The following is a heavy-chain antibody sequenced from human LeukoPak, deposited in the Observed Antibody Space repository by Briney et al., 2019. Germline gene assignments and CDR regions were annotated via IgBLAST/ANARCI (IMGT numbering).Heavy chain of an antibody. CDR2: ISRSGGTT. V-gene: IGHV3-23*01. Sequence: GGSLRLSCAASGFTFSSYGMSWVRQAPGKGLEWVSAISRSGGTTYYADSVKGRFTISGDKSKNTLYLQMNSLRAEDTAVYYCARTSTDPWGQGTLVTVSS. D-gene: IGHD1-14*01. J-gene: IGHJ5*02. CDR1: GFTFSSYG. CDR3: ARTSTDP.